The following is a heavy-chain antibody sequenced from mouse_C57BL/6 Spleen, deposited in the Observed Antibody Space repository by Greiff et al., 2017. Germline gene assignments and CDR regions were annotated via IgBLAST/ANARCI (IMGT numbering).Heavy chain of an antibody. J-gene: IGHJ2*01. CDR1: GYTFTSYG. CDR3: ARDYGSGLFDY. V-gene: IGHV1-81*01. Sequence: QVQLQQSGAELARPGASVKLSCKASGYTFTSYGISWVKQRTRQGLEWIGEIYPRSGNTYYNEKFKGKATLTADKSSSTAYMELRSLTSEDSAVYFCARDYGSGLFDYWGQGTTLTVSS. D-gene: IGHD1-1*01. CDR2: IYPRSGNT.